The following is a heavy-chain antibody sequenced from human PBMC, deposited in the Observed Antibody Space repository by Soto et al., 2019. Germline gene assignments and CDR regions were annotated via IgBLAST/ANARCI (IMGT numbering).Heavy chain of an antibody. V-gene: IGHV4-4*07. J-gene: IGHJ4*02. CDR3: ARGGQDFWSGPFDY. Sequence: SETLSLTCSASGGSISNYFCNWIRQPAGKGLEWIGRIDNSGSTNYNPSLKSRITMSADTSRNQFSLKLNSVTAADTAVYYCARGGQDFWSGPFDYWGQGALVTVS. D-gene: IGHD3-3*01. CDR1: GGSISNYF. CDR2: IDNSGST.